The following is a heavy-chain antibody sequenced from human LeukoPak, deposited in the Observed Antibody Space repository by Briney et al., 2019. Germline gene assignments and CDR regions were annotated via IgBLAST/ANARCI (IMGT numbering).Heavy chain of an antibody. V-gene: IGHV1-18*01. J-gene: IGHJ5*02. Sequence: VASVKVSCKASGYTFTSYDINWVRQATGQGLEWLGWTSAYNANPNYSQKIQGRVTMTTDTSTSTAYMELRSLRSDDTAVYYCARVNYYDTSAYYKGWFDPWGQGTLVTVSS. CDR3: ARVNYYDTSAYYKGWFDP. D-gene: IGHD3-22*01. CDR2: TSAYNANP. CDR1: GYTFTSYD.